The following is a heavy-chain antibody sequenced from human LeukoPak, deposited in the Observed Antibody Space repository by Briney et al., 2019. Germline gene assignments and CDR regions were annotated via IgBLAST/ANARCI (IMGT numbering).Heavy chain of an antibody. CDR3: AKNGGSQCYSHLDS. V-gene: IGHV3-23*01. D-gene: IGHD2-15*01. CDR1: GFTFSSYA. J-gene: IGHJ4*02. CDR2: TSGSGGST. Sequence: PGESLRLSCAASGFTFSSYAMSWVRQAPGKGLEWVSGTSGSGGSTYYAGSVKGRFTISRDNSKKTLYLQMNSLRVEDTAVYYCAKNGGSQCYSHLDSWGQGTLVTVSS.